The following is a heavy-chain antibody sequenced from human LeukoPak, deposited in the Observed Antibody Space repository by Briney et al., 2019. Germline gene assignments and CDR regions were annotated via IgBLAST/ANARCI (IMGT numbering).Heavy chain of an antibody. CDR2: IIPIFGTA. V-gene: IGHV1-69*01. Sequence: SVKVSCKAPGGTFSSYAISWVRQAPGQGLEWMGGIIPIFGTANYAQKFQGRVTITADESTSTAYMELSSLRSEGTAVYYCARGDILTGYYYYGMDVWGQGTTVTVSS. CDR1: GGTFSSYA. CDR3: ARGDILTGYYYYGMDV. J-gene: IGHJ6*02. D-gene: IGHD3-9*01.